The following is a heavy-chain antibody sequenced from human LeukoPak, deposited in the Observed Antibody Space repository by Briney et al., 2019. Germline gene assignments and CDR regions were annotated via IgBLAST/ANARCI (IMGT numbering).Heavy chain of an antibody. D-gene: IGHD3-9*01. J-gene: IGHJ4*02. CDR3: AKWGDYDVLTGYYVSDY. Sequence: PGGSLRLSCAASGFTFSSYAMHWVRQAPGKGLEWVSAITGSGGNTYYADSVKGRFTISRDNSKNTLYLQMNSLRAEDTAVYYCAKWGDYDVLTGYYVSDYWGQGTLVTVSS. V-gene: IGHV3-23*01. CDR1: GFTFSSYA. CDR2: ITGSGGNT.